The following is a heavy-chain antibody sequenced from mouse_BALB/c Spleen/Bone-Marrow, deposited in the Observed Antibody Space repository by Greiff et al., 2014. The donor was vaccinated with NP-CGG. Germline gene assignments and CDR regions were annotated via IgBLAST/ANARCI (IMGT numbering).Heavy chain of an antibody. J-gene: IGHJ2*01. CDR3: VRGYYYGRSPFDY. Sequence: VQRVESGPGLVAPSQSLSITCTVSGFSLTSYDINWIRQSPGKGLEWLGVIWTGGGTNYNSAFMSRLSISKDNSKSQVFLKMNSLQTADTAIYFCVRGYYYGRSPFDYWGQGTTLTVSS. V-gene: IGHV2-9-2*01. CDR1: GFSLTSYD. CDR2: IWTGGGT. D-gene: IGHD1-1*01.